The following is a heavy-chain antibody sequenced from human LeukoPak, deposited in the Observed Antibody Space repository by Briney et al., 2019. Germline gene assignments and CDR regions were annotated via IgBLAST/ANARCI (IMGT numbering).Heavy chain of an antibody. V-gene: IGHV1-3*01. CDR3: ARDLAVAEYYFDY. D-gene: IGHD6-19*01. CDR2: INAGNGNT. J-gene: IGHJ4*02. Sequence: ASVKVSCKASGYTFTSYAMHWVRQAPGQRLEWMGWINAGNGNTKYSQKFQGRVTITRDTSASTAYMELSSLRSEDTAVYYCARDLAVAEYYFDYWGQGTLVTVSS. CDR1: GYTFTSYA.